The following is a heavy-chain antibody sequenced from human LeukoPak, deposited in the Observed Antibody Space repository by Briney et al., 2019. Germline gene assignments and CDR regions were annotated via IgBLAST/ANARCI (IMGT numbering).Heavy chain of an antibody. CDR2: IIPIFGTA. Sequence: SVKVSCKASGGTFSSYAISWVRQAPGQGLEWMGRIIPIFGTANCAQKFQGRVTITTDESTSTAYMELSSLRSEDTAVYYCARTEVYYDSSGYYYAAFDYWGQGTLVTVSS. V-gene: IGHV1-69*05. CDR3: ARTEVYYDSSGYYYAAFDY. CDR1: GGTFSSYA. J-gene: IGHJ4*02. D-gene: IGHD3-22*01.